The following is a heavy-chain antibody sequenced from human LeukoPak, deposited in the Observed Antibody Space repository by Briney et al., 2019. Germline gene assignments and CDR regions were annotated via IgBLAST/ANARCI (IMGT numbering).Heavy chain of an antibody. D-gene: IGHD2-2*01. Sequence: ASVKVSCKVSGCTLTELSMHWVRQAPGKGLEWMGGFDPEDGETIYAQKFQGRVTMTEDTSTDTAYMELSSLRSEDTAVYYAISRYCSSTSCGDYWGQGTLVTVSS. CDR3: ISRYCSSTSCGDY. CDR2: FDPEDGET. J-gene: IGHJ4*02. V-gene: IGHV1-24*01. CDR1: GCTLTELS.